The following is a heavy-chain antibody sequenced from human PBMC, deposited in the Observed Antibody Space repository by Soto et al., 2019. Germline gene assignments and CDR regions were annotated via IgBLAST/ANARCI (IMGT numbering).Heavy chain of an antibody. D-gene: IGHD6-19*01. Sequence: QVQLVESGGGVVQPGRSLRLSCAASGFTFSSYAMHWVRQAPGKGLEWVAVISYDGSNKYYADSVKGRLTISRDNSKNTLYLQMNSLRAEDTAVYYCARDQQIAVAGTPFFDYWGQGTLVTVSS. J-gene: IGHJ4*02. CDR3: ARDQQIAVAGTPFFDY. V-gene: IGHV3-30-3*01. CDR1: GFTFSSYA. CDR2: ISYDGSNK.